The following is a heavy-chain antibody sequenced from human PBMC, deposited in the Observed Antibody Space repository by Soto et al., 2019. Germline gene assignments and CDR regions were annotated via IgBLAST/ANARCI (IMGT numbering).Heavy chain of an antibody. CDR3: AREFVRGWPSGPYYYYGMDV. CDR2: INSDGSST. Sequence: EVQLVESGGGLVQPGGSLRLSCAASGFTFSSYWMHWVRQAPGKGLVWVSRINSDGSSTSYADSVKGRFTVSGDNAKNTLYLQMNSLRAEDTAVYYCAREFVRGWPSGPYYYYGMDVWGQGTTVTVSS. D-gene: IGHD6-19*01. V-gene: IGHV3-74*01. J-gene: IGHJ6*02. CDR1: GFTFSSYW.